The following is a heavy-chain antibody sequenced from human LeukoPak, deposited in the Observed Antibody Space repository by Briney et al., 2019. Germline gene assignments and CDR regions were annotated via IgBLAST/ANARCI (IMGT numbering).Heavy chain of an antibody. CDR1: GGSLSGYY. D-gene: IGHD6-6*01. V-gene: IGHV4-34*01. J-gene: IGHJ4*02. CDR3: ARLVSSSSEGLDY. CDR2: INHSGST. Sequence: PSETLSLTCAVYGGSLSGYYWSWIRQPPGKGLEWIGEINHSGSTNYNPSLKSRVTISVDTSKNQFSLKLSSVTAADTAVYYCARLVSSSSEGLDYWGQGTLVTVSP.